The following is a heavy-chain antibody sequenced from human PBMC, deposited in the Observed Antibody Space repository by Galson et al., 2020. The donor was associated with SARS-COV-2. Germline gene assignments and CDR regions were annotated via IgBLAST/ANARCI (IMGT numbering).Heavy chain of an antibody. CDR2: ISAYNGNT. V-gene: IGHV1-18*01. D-gene: IGHD3-3*01. J-gene: IGHJ1*01. CDR3: ARDQVPAGAYYDFWSGYYSYFQH. Sequence: ASVKVSCKASGYTFTSYGLSWVRQAPGQGLEWMGWISAYNGNTNYAQKLQGRVTMTTDTSTSTAYMELRSLRSDDTAVYYCARDQVPAGAYYDFWSGYYSYFQHWGQGTLVTVSS. CDR1: GYTFTSYG.